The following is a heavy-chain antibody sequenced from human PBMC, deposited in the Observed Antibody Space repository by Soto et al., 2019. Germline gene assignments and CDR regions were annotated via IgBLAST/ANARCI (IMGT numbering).Heavy chain of an antibody. CDR3: TGTDVDYYSMYV. CDR2: IYYSGST. D-gene: IGHD2-21*01. V-gene: IGHV4-31*03. Sequence: QVQLQESGPGLVKPSQTLSLTCTVSGGSISSGGYYWSWIRQHPGKGLEWIVYIYYSGSTYYNPPLKSRVTSSVDTSKNQSSRKLSSVTAADTLVYYCTGTDVDYYSMYVWGKGTTGTVSS. CDR1: GGSISSGGYY. J-gene: IGHJ6*03.